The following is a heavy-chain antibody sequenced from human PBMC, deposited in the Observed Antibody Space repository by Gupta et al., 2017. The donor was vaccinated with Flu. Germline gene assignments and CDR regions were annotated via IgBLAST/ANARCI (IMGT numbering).Heavy chain of an antibody. J-gene: IGHJ4*02. Sequence: EVQLVESGGGLVLPGGSLRLSCKASGFTFSRYALHWVRQAPGKRLEFVSAIGSSGDSIWYADSVKGRFTISRDNSRNTLYLQMSSLRTEDTVVYYCVNHARYYDPSEYWPVGDYWGQGTRVSVSS. D-gene: IGHD3-22*01. CDR3: VNHARYYDPSEYWPVGDY. CDR1: GFTFSRYA. V-gene: IGHV3-64D*06. CDR2: IGSSGDSI.